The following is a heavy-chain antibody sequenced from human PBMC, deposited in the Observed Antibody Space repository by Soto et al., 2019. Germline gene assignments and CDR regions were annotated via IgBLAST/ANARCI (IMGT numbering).Heavy chain of an antibody. Sequence: QVQLVQSGAELKKPGSSVKVSCKASGGSFDNYGTNWVRQAPGQGLEWMGRIIPVPGTAEYAERFKGRVRITAGEFTSASYEALRSLTSEVRAVYFGARDVQGDGTGMDVWRQGTTVTLSS. J-gene: IGHJ6*01. CDR3: ARDVQGDGTGMDV. D-gene: IGHD3-10*02. V-gene: IGHV1-69*11. CDR1: GGSFDNYG. CDR2: IIPVPGTA.